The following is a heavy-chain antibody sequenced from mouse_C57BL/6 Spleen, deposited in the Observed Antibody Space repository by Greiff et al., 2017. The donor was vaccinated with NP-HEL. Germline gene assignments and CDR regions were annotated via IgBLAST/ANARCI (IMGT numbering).Heavy chain of an antibody. CDR2: IYPSDSET. Sequence: VQLQQSGAELVRPGSSVKLSCKASGYTFTSYWMDWVKQRPGQGLEWIGNIYPSDSETHYNQKFKDKATLTVDKSSSTAYMQLSSLTSEDSAVYYGARFYDGYWAYWGQGTLVTVSA. CDR3: ARFYDGYWAY. CDR1: GYTFTSYW. D-gene: IGHD2-3*01. V-gene: IGHV1-61*01. J-gene: IGHJ3*01.